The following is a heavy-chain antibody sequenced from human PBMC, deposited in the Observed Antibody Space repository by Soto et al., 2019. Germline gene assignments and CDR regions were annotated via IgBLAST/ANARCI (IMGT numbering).Heavy chain of an antibody. D-gene: IGHD5-12*01. CDR1: GFTFSSYG. CDR3: ARDCEEMATTRKYYYYGMDV. V-gene: IGHV3-33*01. CDR2: IWYDGSNK. Sequence: QVQLVESGGGVVQPGRSLRLSCAASGFTFSSYGMHWVRQAPGKGLEWVAVIWYDGSNKYYAESVKGRFTISRDNSKNTMYLQMNSLRAEDTAVYYCARDCEEMATTRKYYYYGMDVWGQGTTVTVSS. J-gene: IGHJ6*02.